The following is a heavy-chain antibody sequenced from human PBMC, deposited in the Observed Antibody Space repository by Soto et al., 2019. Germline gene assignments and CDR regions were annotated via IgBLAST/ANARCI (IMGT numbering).Heavy chain of an antibody. D-gene: IGHD7-27*01. V-gene: IGHV3-74*01. CDR2: INSDGRST. CDR3: ARDPDWGGYSWFDP. J-gene: IGHJ5*02. Sequence: GSLRLSCAASGLSFSGYWMHWVRQTPGKGLMWVSRINSDGRSTTYAASVKGRFTISRDDVKNTLYLEMNSLRVDDTAVYYCARDPDWGGYSWFDPWGQGTLVTVSS. CDR1: GLSFSGYW.